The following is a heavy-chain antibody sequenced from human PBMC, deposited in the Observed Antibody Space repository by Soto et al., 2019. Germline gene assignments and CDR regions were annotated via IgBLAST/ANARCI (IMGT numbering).Heavy chain of an antibody. CDR3: ARDRDDSRIAAHFCSNDAFDI. J-gene: IGHJ3*02. D-gene: IGHD6-6*01. CDR1: GFTFSSYS. Sequence: GGSVRLSXAASGFTFSSYSMNWVRQAPGKGLEWVSSISSSSSYIYYADSVKGRFTISRDNAKNSLYLQMNSLRAEDTAVYYCARDRDDSRIAAHFCSNDAFDIWGQGTMVTVSS. V-gene: IGHV3-21*01. CDR2: ISSSSSYI.